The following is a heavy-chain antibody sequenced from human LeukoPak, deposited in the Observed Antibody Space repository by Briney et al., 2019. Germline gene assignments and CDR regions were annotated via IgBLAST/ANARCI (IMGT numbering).Heavy chain of an antibody. CDR2: VYYSGST. CDR1: GGSISSYY. J-gene: IGHJ6*02. Sequence: PSETLSLTCTVSGGSISSYYWSWIRQPPGKGLEWIGYVYYSGSTNYNPSLKSRVNISVDTSKNQYSLKLSSVTAADTAVYYCARRGYTYGYNYYYGMDVWGQGTTVTVSS. D-gene: IGHD5-18*01. V-gene: IGHV4-59*08. CDR3: ARRGYTYGYNYYYGMDV.